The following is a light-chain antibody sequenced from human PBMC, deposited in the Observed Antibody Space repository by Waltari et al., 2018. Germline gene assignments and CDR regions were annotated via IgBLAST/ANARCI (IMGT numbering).Light chain of an antibody. CDR3: QQRQNWPPVT. CDR2: DAS. V-gene: IGKV3-11*01. CDR1: QSISGY. J-gene: IGKJ5*01. Sequence: EVVLTQSPATLSLSPGETATLSCRASQSISGYLAWYQQKPGQAPRLLIYDASHRARDIPARFSGSGSGTDFTLTISSLEPEDFAVYYCQQRQNWPPVTFGQGTRVEIK.